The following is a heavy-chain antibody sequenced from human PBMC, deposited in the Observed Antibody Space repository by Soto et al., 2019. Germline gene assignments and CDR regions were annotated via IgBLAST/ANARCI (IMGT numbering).Heavy chain of an antibody. V-gene: IGHV3-53*04. CDR1: GFTVSSNY. J-gene: IGHJ3*02. Sequence: GGSLRLSCAASGFTVSSNYMSWVRQAPGKGLEWVSVIYSGGSTYYADSVKGRFTISRHNSKNTLYLQMNSLRAEDTAVYYCARGITMVRGVIKPTAQYAFDIWGQGTMVTVSS. CDR2: IYSGGST. D-gene: IGHD3-10*01. CDR3: ARGITMVRGVIKPTAQYAFDI.